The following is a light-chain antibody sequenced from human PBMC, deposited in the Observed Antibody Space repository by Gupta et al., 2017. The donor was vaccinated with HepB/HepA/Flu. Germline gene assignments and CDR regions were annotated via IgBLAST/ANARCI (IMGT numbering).Light chain of an antibody. CDR1: DLNIGASY. CDR2: RND. J-gene: IGLJ2*01. V-gene: IGLV1-47*01. CDR3: ATFDDSLGGRV. Sequence: QSVVTQPPSASGAPGQRVTISCSGSDLNIGASYVHWYQQLPGTAPKLLIYRNDQRPSGVPDRFSGSKSGTSASLTISGLRSEDEADYYCATFDDSLGGRVFGGGTKLTVL.